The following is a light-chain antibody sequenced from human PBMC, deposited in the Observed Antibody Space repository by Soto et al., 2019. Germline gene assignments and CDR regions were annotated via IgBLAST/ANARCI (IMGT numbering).Light chain of an antibody. J-gene: IGKJ5*01. CDR3: QQHNSYFLT. CDR1: QSISVW. CDR2: AAS. V-gene: IGKV1-5*01. Sequence: DIQMTQSPSTLSASVGDRVTITCRASQSISVWLAWYQQQPGKAPKLLICAASTLESGVPSRFNGSGSGTEFTLTISSLQPDDFATYDCQQHNSYFLTFGQGTRVE.